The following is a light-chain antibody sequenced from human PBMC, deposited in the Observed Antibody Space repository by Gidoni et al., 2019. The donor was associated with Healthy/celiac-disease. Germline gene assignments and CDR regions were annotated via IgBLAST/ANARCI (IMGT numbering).Light chain of an antibody. Sequence: EIVLTQSPATLSLSPGERATLSCRASQSVSSYLAWYQQKPGQAPRLLIYDASNRATGIPARFSGSVSGTDFTLTISSLEPEDFAVYYCQQSSNWLTFGGGTKGEIK. J-gene: IGKJ4*01. CDR3: QQSSNWLT. V-gene: IGKV3-11*01. CDR2: DAS. CDR1: QSVSSY.